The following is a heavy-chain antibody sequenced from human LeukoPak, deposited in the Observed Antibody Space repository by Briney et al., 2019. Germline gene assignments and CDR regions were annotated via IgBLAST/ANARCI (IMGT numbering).Heavy chain of an antibody. V-gene: IGHV3-23*01. D-gene: IGHD2-2*01. CDR2: ISGSGGST. Sequence: GGSLRLSRAASGFTFSSYAMSWVRQAPGKGLEWVSAISGSGGSTYYADSVKGRFTISRDNSRNTLYLQMNSLRAEDTAVYYCATFDIVVVPAAQFDYWGQGTLVTVSS. CDR1: GFTFSSYA. J-gene: IGHJ4*02. CDR3: ATFDIVVVPAAQFDY.